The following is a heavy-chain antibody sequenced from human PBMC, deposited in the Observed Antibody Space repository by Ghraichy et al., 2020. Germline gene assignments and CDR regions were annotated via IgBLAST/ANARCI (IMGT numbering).Heavy chain of an antibody. D-gene: IGHD3-22*01. CDR2: IRYDGSNK. J-gene: IGHJ4*02. CDR3: AKDVYYYDSSGYCFDY. CDR1: GFTFSSYG. V-gene: IGHV3-30*02. Sequence: GGSLRLSCAASGFTFSSYGMHWVRQAPGKGLEWVAFIRYDGSNKYYADSVKGRFTISRDNSKNTLYLQMNSLRAEDTAVYYCAKDVYYYDSSGYCFDYWGQGTLVTVSS.